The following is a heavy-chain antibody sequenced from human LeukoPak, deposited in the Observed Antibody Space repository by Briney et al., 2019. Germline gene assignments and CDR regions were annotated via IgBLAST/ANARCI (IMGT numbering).Heavy chain of an antibody. Sequence: SETLSLTCTVSGDSISSNTYYWGWIRQPPGKGLEWIGSIYYSGSTYYNPSLKSRVTMSVDTSKNQFSLRLSSVTAADTAVYYCAREGDSSGYYHWYFDLWGRGTLVTVSS. D-gene: IGHD3-22*01. CDR3: AREGDSSGYYHWYFDL. V-gene: IGHV4-39*07. CDR2: IYYSGST. J-gene: IGHJ2*01. CDR1: GDSISSNTYY.